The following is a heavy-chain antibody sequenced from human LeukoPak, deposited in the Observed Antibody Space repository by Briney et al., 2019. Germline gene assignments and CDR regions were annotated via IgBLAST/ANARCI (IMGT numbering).Heavy chain of an antibody. CDR1: GFTFSRHN. V-gene: IGHV3-23*01. CDR2: ISGSGGST. D-gene: IGHD6-19*01. Sequence: PGGSLRLSCAASGFTFSRHNMNWVRQAPGKGLEWVSAISGSGGSTYYADSVKGRFTISRDNSKNTLYLQMNSLRAEDTAVYYCAKVSHSSGWYPYYYYYYMDVWGKGTTVTISS. J-gene: IGHJ6*03. CDR3: AKVSHSSGWYPYYYYYYMDV.